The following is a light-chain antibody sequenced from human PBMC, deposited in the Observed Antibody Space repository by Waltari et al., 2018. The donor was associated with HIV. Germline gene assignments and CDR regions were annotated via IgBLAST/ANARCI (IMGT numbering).Light chain of an antibody. CDR1: TSNIETEA. J-gene: IGLJ3*02. V-gene: IGLV1-47*01. Sequence: QSVLTQPPSVSGTPGQTVTISCSGSTSNIETEALYWYQQLPGTAPKLIIYRNYKRPSGVSDRFSCAKAGASASLVISGLRSEDEAHYYCGSYDSRLDERLFGGGTKLTVL. CDR2: RNY. CDR3: GSYDSRLDERL.